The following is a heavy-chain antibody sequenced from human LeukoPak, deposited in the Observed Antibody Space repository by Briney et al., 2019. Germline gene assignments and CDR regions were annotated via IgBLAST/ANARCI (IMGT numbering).Heavy chain of an antibody. J-gene: IGHJ4*02. CDR2: IYSSGST. V-gene: IGHV4-4*07. CDR3: ARDLGFWSGPDY. D-gene: IGHD3-3*01. CDR1: GGSISSYY. Sequence: SETLSLTCTVSGGSISSYYWSWIRQPAGKGLQRIGRIYSSGSTNYSPSLKSRVTMSVDTSKNQFSLRLTSVTAADTAVYYCARDLGFWSGPDYWGQGTLVTVSS.